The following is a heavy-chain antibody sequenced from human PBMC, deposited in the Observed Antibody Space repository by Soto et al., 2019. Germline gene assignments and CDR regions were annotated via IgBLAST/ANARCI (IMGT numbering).Heavy chain of an antibody. J-gene: IGHJ6*02. CDR2: ISYDGSNK. CDR1: GFTFSSYA. Sequence: QVQLVESGGGVVQPGRSLRLSCAASGFTFSSYAMHWVRQAPGKGLEWVAVISYDGSNKYYEDSVKGRFTISRDNSKNTLYLQMNSLRAEDTAVYYCARDYYRFNSGYGFSMDVWGQGTTVT. D-gene: IGHD5-12*01. CDR3: ARDYYRFNSGYGFSMDV. V-gene: IGHV3-30-3*01.